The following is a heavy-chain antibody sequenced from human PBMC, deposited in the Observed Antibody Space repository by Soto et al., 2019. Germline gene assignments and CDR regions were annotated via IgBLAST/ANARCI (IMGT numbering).Heavy chain of an antibody. CDR3: SNSRVSGVRGLSVIPSY. CDR2: ISRHGDST. Sequence: TLRLSWAPSGFPLTSDAKSWGRQPPGHGLEWVSPISRHGDSTFYADSVKCRYIISRCNCKNTPYRHMNSMKAEDAAPAYSSNSRVSGVRGLSVIPSYWDRVSRVTLAS. D-gene: IGHD3-10*01. CDR1: GFPLTSDA. J-gene: IGHJ4*02. V-gene: IGHV3-23*01.